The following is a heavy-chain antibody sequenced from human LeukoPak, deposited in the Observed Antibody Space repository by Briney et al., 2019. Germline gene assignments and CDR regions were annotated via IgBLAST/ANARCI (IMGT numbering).Heavy chain of an antibody. V-gene: IGHV3-30*02. CDR3: AKEAELLDYYYYYMDV. CDR2: IRYDGSNK. Sequence: GGSLRLSCAASGFTFSSYGMHWVRQAPGKGLEWVAFIRYDGSNKYYADSVKGRFTISRDNSKNTLYLQMNSLRAEDTAVYYCAKEAELLDYYYYYMDVWGKGTTVTVSS. D-gene: IGHD2-15*01. J-gene: IGHJ6*03. CDR1: GFTFSSYG.